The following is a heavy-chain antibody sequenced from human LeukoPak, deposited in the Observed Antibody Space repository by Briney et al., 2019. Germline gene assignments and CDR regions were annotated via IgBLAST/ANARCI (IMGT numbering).Heavy chain of an antibody. CDR3: ARGRAGDYFDS. Sequence: VASVKVSCKASGYTFPDYLMHWVRQAPGQGLEWMGWINPNSGGTSYAQKFQGRVTMTRDTSVTTAYMDLGRLRSDDTAVYYCARGRAGDYFDSWGQGTLVTVSS. CDR1: GYTFPDYL. J-gene: IGHJ4*02. CDR2: INPNSGGT. V-gene: IGHV1-2*02.